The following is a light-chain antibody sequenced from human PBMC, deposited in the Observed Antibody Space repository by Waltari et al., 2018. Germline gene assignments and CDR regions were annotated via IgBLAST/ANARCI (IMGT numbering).Light chain of an antibody. CDR1: QIVSSN. CDR3: HQYNNWPPIT. Sequence: EIVMTQSPATLSVSPGERATLSCRASQIVSSNLAWYQQKPGQSPRLLIYGASTRASDIPARFSGSGSWTEFTLTISSLQSEDFAVYYYHQYNNWPPITFGQGTRLEIK. J-gene: IGKJ5*01. V-gene: IGKV3-15*01. CDR2: GAS.